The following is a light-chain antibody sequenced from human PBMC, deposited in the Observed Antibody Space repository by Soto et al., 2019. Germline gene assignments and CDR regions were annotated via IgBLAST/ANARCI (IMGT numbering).Light chain of an antibody. Sequence: IVMTQTPLSSAVTLGQAASISCRSGQSLEDSDGNSYLSWLHQRPGQPPRLLIYKISNRLSGVPDRFSGSGAGTVFTLRISRVEADDVGLYYCMQATQFPWTFGQGTKVAIK. CDR2: KIS. J-gene: IGKJ1*01. CDR1: QSLEDSDGNSY. V-gene: IGKV2-24*01. CDR3: MQATQFPWT.